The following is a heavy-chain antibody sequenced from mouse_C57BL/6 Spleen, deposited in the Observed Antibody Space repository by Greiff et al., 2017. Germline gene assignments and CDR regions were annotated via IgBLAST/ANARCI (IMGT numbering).Heavy chain of an antibody. CDR3: AREECLLLRSWFAY. CDR2: INPNNGGT. V-gene: IGHV1-22*01. CDR1: GYTFTDYN. Sequence: EVQLQQSGPELVKPGASVKMSCKASGYTFTDYNMHWVKQSHGKSLEWIGYINPNNGGTSYNQKFKGKATLTVNKSSSTAYMELRSLTSEDSAVYYGAREECLLLRSWFAYWGQGTLVTVSA. J-gene: IGHJ3*01. D-gene: IGHD1-1*01.